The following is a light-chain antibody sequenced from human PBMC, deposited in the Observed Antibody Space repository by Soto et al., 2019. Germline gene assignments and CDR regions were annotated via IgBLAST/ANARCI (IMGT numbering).Light chain of an antibody. J-gene: IGLJ3*02. CDR3: AVWYDGLDAWM. Sequence: QSVLPQSPSASVTPGQRVPMSWSGSRSNIVSNSVRWYQQLPGTVPKLLIYGSNERPLGVPDRFSGSKSGTSASLSISRLQSEDEAHYYCAVWYDGLDAWMFCGGTKLTVI. V-gene: IGLV1-44*01. CDR2: GSN. CDR1: RSNIVSNS.